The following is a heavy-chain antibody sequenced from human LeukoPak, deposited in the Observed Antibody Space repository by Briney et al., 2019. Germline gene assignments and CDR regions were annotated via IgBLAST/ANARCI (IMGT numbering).Heavy chain of an antibody. CDR1: GYTFPSYF. CDR2: INPSGGST. Sequence: ASVKVSCKASGYTFPSYFMHWVRQAPGQGLEWMGIINPSGGSTSHAQKFQGRVTMTRDTSTSTVYMELSSLRSEDTAVYYCARAVADMDYFDYWGQGTLVTVSS. V-gene: IGHV1-46*01. J-gene: IGHJ4*02. CDR3: ARAVADMDYFDY. D-gene: IGHD6-19*01.